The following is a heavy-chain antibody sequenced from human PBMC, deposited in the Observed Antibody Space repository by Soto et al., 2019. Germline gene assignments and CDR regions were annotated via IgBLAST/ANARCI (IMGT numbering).Heavy chain of an antibody. D-gene: IGHD3-3*01. CDR3: AKSQSDYDFWSGYSDYYYYYMDV. V-gene: IGHV3-23*01. Sequence: GGSLRLSCAASGFTFSSYAMSWVRQAPGKGLEWVSAISGSGGSTYYADSVKDRFTISRDNSKNTLYLQMNSLRAEDTAVYYCAKSQSDYDFWSGYSDYYYYYMDVWGKGTTVTVSS. J-gene: IGHJ6*03. CDR1: GFTFSSYA. CDR2: ISGSGGST.